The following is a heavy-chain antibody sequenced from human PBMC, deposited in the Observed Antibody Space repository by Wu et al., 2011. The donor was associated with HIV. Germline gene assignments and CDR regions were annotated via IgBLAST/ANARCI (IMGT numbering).Heavy chain of an antibody. Sequence: QVQLVQSGAEVKKPGSSVKVSCKASGGTFSSYAISWVRQAPGQGLEWMGRIIPIFGTANYAQKVQGRVTLTTDESTSTVYLKLSSLRSEDTAVYFCARGPRDMLTGFSSQFHMDVWGQGTTVTVSS. CDR3: ARGPRDMLTGFSSQFHMDV. CDR2: IIPIFGTA. CDR1: GGTFSSYA. J-gene: IGHJ6*02. D-gene: IGHD3-9*01. V-gene: IGHV1-69*05.